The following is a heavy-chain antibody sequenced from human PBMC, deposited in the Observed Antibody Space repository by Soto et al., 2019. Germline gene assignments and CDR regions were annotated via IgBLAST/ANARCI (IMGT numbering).Heavy chain of an antibody. Sequence: QVHLQESGPGLVAPSGTLSLTCTLSGGSVRAPDWWNWVRQSPDKGPEWIAEVHISGHSNYNPSLRSRVSVSIDSSKNQFYLNLNSVTAADTTIYYCARVRQGCSANNCYFDPWGQGTQVTISS. V-gene: IGHV4-4*02. J-gene: IGHJ5*01. CDR2: VHISGHS. D-gene: IGHD1-1*01. CDR3: ARVRQGCSANNCYFDP. CDR1: GGSVRAPDW.